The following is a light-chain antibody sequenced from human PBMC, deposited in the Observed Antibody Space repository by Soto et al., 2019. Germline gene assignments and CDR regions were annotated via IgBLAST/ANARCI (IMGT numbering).Light chain of an antibody. CDR3: SSYTSSSTVV. CDR1: SSDVGCYNY. J-gene: IGLJ2*01. CDR2: EVS. Sequence: QSALTQPASVSGSPGQSITISCTGTSSDVGCYNYVSWYQQHPGKAPKLMIYEVSNRPSGVSNRFSGSKSGNTASLTISGLQAEDEADYYCSSYTSSSTVVFGGVTKLTVL. V-gene: IGLV2-14*01.